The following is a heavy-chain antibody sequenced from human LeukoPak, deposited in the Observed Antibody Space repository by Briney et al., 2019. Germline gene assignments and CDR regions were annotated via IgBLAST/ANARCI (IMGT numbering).Heavy chain of an antibody. J-gene: IGHJ6*02. Sequence: GRSLRLPCTGFGFNFGDHAMSWVRQAPGKGLEWVGFIRSKAYGGNTEYAASVKCTFTISRADSISIAYLQMSSLKTEDTAVYYCSRGPIQLWIHNGMDVWGQGTTVTVSS. CDR1: GFNFGDHA. CDR3: SRGPIQLWIHNGMDV. D-gene: IGHD5-24*01. V-gene: IGHV3-49*04. CDR2: IRSKAYGGNT.